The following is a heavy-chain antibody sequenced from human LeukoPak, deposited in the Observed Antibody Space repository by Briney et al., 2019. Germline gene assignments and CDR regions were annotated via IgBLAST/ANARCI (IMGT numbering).Heavy chain of an antibody. CDR3: ARHHAGGYSYGYAIDY. CDR2: IYYSGST. D-gene: IGHD5-18*01. Sequence: SETLSLTCTVSGGTISRSTYYWGWIRQPPGKGLEWLGSIYYSGSTYYNPSLKSRVTISVDTSKNQFSLKLSSVTAADTAVYYCARHHAGGYSYGYAIDYWGQGTLVTVSS. CDR1: GGTISRSTYY. J-gene: IGHJ4*02. V-gene: IGHV4-39*01.